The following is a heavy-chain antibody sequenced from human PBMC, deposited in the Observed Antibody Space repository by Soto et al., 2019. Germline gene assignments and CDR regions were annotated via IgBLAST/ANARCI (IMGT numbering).Heavy chain of an antibody. V-gene: IGHV1-18*01. J-gene: IGHJ5*02. CDR1: GYTFTSYG. CDR3: ANAQYDFWSGYLGWFDP. D-gene: IGHD3-3*01. Sequence: ASVKVSCKASGYTFTSYGISWVRQAPGQGLEWMGWISAYNGNTNYAQKLQGRVTMTTDTSTSAAYMELRSLRSDDTAVYYCANAQYDFWSGYLGWFDPWGQGTLVTVSS. CDR2: ISAYNGNT.